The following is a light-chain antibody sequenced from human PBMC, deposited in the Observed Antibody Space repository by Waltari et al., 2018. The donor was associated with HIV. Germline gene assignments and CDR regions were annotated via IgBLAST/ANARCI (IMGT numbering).Light chain of an antibody. V-gene: IGKV2-28*01. CDR2: LGS. CDR3: MQALQGHWT. Sequence: DIVMTQSPLSLPVTPGEPAAISCRSSQSLLHSNGYNYLDWYLQKPGQSPHLLIYLGSNRASGVPDRFSGSGSGTDFTLKISRVAAEDVGVYYCMQALQGHWTFGQGTKVDIK. J-gene: IGKJ1*01. CDR1: QSLLHSNGYNY.